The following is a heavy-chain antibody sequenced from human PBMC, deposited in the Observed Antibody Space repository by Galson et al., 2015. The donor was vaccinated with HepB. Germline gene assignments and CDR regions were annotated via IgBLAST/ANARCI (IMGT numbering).Heavy chain of an antibody. CDR2: ISYGGSNT. CDR3: ARDLRDGYNYYWYFDL. D-gene: IGHD5-24*01. V-gene: IGHV3-30-3*01. CDR1: GFTFRSYA. J-gene: IGHJ2*01. Sequence: SLRLSCAASGFTFRSYAMHWVRQAPGKGLEWVAVISYGGSNTYYADSVKGRFTISRDNSKNTLFLQMNSLRAEDTTVYYCARDLRDGYNYYWYFDLWGRGTLVTVSS.